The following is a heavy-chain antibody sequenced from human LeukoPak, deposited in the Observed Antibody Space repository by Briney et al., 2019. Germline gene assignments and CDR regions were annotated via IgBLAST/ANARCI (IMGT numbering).Heavy chain of an antibody. CDR2: ISGSGSST. CDR3: SKVGWSSSWYHEY. D-gene: IGHD6-13*01. CDR1: RFIFSSYA. Sequence: GGSLRLSCEASRFIFSSYAMSWVRQAPGKGLEWVSSISGSGSSTYYSDSLEGRFTISRDNAKNTLYLHMTSLSGEDTAVYYCSKVGWSSSWYHEYWGQGTLVTVSA. J-gene: IGHJ4*02. V-gene: IGHV3-23*01.